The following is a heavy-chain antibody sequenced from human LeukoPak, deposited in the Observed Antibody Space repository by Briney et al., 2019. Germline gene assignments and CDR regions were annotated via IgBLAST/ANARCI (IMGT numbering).Heavy chain of an antibody. V-gene: IGHV3-21*01. CDR2: ISSSSSYI. Sequence: PGGSLRLSCAASGFTFSSYSMNWVRQAPGKGLEWVSSISSSSSYIYYADSVKGRFTISRDNAKNSVYLQMNSLRAEDTAVYYCARGRRVGATEYYFDYWGQGTLVTVSS. D-gene: IGHD1-26*01. CDR3: ARGRRVGATEYYFDY. CDR1: GFTFSSYS. J-gene: IGHJ4*02.